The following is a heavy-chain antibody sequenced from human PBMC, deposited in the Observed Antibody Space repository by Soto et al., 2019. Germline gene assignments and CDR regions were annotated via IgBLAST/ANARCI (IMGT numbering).Heavy chain of an antibody. CDR2: INPSGGGT. J-gene: IGHJ6*02. V-gene: IGHV1-46*01. D-gene: IGHD2-15*01. Sequence: ASVKVSCKASGYTFTSYYMHCVRQAPGQGLEWMGIINPSGGGTSYAQKFQGRVTITADESTSTAYMELSSLRSEDTAVYYCASVETQRYYYGMDVWGQGTTVTVSS. CDR3: ASVETQRYYYGMDV. CDR1: GYTFTSYY.